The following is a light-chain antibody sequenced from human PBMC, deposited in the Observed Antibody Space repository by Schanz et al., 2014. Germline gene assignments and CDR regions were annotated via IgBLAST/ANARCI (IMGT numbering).Light chain of an antibody. CDR1: SSDVGGYNF. CDR2: DVR. CDR3: CSYAGTYTHWV. J-gene: IGLJ3*02. V-gene: IGLV2-14*03. Sequence: QSALTQPASVSGSPGQSITISCTGTSSDVGGYNFVSWYQQHPGKVPKLLIYDVRYRPSGVSNRFSGSKSGNTASLTISGLQAEDEADYYCCSYAGTYTHWVFGGGTKVTVL.